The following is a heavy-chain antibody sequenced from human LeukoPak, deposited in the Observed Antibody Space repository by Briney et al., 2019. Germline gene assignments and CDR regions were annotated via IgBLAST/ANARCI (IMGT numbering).Heavy chain of an antibody. CDR3: ARDQASVVVVAAIDY. CDR1: GFSFSRYW. J-gene: IGHJ4*02. V-gene: IGHV3-74*01. D-gene: IGHD2-15*01. CDR2: IDTEGSTT. Sequence: GGSLRLSCAASGFSFSRYWMHWVRQTPGKGLVWVSYIDTEGSTTRYADSVKGRFTISRDNAKNTLYLQMNSLRAEDTAIYYCARDQASVVVVAAIDYWGQGTLVTVSS.